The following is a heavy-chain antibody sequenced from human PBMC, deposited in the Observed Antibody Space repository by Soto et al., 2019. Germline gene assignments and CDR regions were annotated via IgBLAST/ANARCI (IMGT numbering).Heavy chain of an antibody. V-gene: IGHV3-30-3*01. J-gene: IGHJ6*02. Sequence: QVQLVESGGGVVQPGRSLRLSCAASGFTFSSYAMHWVRQAPGKGLEWVAVTSYDGSNKYYADSVKGRFTISRDNSKNTLYLQMNSLRAEDTAVYYCARDTYYDFWSGLVGGMDVWGQGTTVTVSS. D-gene: IGHD3-3*01. CDR3: ARDTYYDFWSGLVGGMDV. CDR1: GFTFSSYA. CDR2: TSYDGSNK.